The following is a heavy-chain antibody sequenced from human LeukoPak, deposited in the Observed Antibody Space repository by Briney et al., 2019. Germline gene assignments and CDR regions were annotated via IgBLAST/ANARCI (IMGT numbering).Heavy chain of an antibody. V-gene: IGHV4-31*03. CDR1: GGSISSGGYY. CDR3: VRGTLAAAGMGDGAFDI. Sequence: SETLSLTCTVSGGSISSGGYYWSWSRQHPGKGLEWIGYIYYSGSTYYNPSLKSRVTISVDTSKNQFSLKLSSVTAADTAVYYCVRGTLAAAGMGDGAFDIWGQGTMVAVSS. CDR2: IYYSGST. D-gene: IGHD6-13*01. J-gene: IGHJ3*02.